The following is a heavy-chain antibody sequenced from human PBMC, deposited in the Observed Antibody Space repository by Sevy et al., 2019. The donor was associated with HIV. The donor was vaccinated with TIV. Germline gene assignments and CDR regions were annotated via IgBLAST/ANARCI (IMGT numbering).Heavy chain of an antibody. CDR2: INQDGSEK. CDR1: GFTFSKYC. J-gene: IGHJ4*02. CDR3: ARETGSSHFDY. Sequence: GGSLRLSCAASGFTFSKYCMSWVRQAPGKGLEWVANINQDGSEKYYVDSVKGRFTISRDNGKNSLYLQMNSLRAEDTAVYYCARETGSSHFDYWGQGTLVTVSS. D-gene: IGHD3-10*01. V-gene: IGHV3-7*01.